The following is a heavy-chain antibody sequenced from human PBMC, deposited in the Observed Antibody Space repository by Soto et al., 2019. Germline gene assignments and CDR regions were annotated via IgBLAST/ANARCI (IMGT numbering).Heavy chain of an antibody. D-gene: IGHD4-4*01. J-gene: IGHJ6*02. Sequence: QVQLVQSGAEVKKPGSSVKVSCKASGGTFSSYAISWVRQAPGQGLEWMGGIIPIFGTANYAQKFQGRVTITADESTSKTYMELSSLRSEDTAVYYCAKMTTVSSKPYYYYGMDVWGQGTTVTVSS. CDR1: GGTFSSYA. CDR2: IIPIFGTA. CDR3: AKMTTVSSKPYYYYGMDV. V-gene: IGHV1-69*12.